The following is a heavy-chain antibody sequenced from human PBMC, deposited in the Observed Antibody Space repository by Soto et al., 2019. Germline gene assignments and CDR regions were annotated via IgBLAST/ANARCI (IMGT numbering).Heavy chain of an antibody. D-gene: IGHD3-22*01. J-gene: IGHJ4*02. CDR3: ARVDTYYYDSSGPSYYFDY. CDR2: INPNSGGT. V-gene: IGHV1-2*02. CDR1: GYTFTGYY. Sequence: QVQLVQSGAEVKKPGASVKVSCKASGYTFTGYYMHWVRQAPGQGLEWMGWINPNSGGTNYAQKFQGRVTMTSDTSISTAYMELSRLRSDDTAVYYCARVDTYYYDSSGPSYYFDYWGQGTLVTVSS.